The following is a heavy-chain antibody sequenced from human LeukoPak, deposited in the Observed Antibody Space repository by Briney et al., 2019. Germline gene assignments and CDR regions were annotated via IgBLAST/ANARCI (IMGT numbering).Heavy chain of an antibody. V-gene: IGHV1-24*01. Sequence: ASVKVSCKVAGDTLIQLAVHWVRQAPGKGLEWMGGFNPANGEIIYAQSLEGRVAMTEDTSKDTAYMELSSLRSEDTAVYYCATEGSISASSFDSWGQGTLVTVSS. CDR2: FNPANGEI. J-gene: IGHJ4*02. D-gene: IGHD2-2*01. CDR3: ATEGSISASSFDS. CDR1: GDTLIQLA.